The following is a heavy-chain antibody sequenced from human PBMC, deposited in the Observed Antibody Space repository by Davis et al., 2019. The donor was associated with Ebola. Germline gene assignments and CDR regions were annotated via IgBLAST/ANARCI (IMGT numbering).Heavy chain of an antibody. D-gene: IGHD5-18*01. Sequence: PSETLSLTCAVYGGSFSGYYWSWIRQPPGKGLEWIGEINHSGSTNYNPSLKSRVTISVDTSKNQFSLKLSSVTAADTAVYYCARGFEFGDTAMVSRGDYYGMDVWGQGTTVTVSS. CDR3: ARGFEFGDTAMVSRGDYYGMDV. CDR2: INHSGST. V-gene: IGHV4-34*01. CDR1: GGSFSGYY. J-gene: IGHJ6*02.